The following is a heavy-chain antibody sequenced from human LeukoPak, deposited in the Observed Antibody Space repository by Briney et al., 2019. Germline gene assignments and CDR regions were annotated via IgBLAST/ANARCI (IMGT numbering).Heavy chain of an antibody. Sequence: QPGGSLRLSCAASGFAFSRYWVSWVRQAPGKGLEWLANIGQDGSLINYAGSVKGRFTISRDNAKNLLFLQMDSLRGEDTAVFFSARDVGYSYGPKYDAFDLWGQGTMVTVSA. CDR3: ARDVGYSYGPKYDAFDL. CDR1: GFAFSRYW. CDR2: IGQDGSLI. J-gene: IGHJ3*01. V-gene: IGHV3-7*01. D-gene: IGHD6-13*01.